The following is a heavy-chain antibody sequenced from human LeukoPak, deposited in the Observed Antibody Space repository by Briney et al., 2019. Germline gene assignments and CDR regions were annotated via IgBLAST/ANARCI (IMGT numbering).Heavy chain of an antibody. CDR2: IYYSGDT. D-gene: IGHD1-14*01. Sequence: SETLSLTCTVSGASISSGNYYWGWIRQPPGKGLEWLGSIYYSGDTYNNPPLKSRVTISVDTAKSQFSLKLSSVTAADTAVYYCARHLLRTSTSFDYWDQGNLVTVSS. CDR3: ARHLLRTSTSFDY. CDR1: GASISSGNYY. V-gene: IGHV4-39*07. J-gene: IGHJ4*02.